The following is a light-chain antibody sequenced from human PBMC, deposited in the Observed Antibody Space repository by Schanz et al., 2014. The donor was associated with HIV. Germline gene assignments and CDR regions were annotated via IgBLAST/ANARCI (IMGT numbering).Light chain of an antibody. CDR1: SSDVGGYNY. J-gene: IGLJ3*02. CDR2: DVR. Sequence: QSALTQPASVSGSPGQSVTISCTGTSSDVGGYNYVAWYQQHPGKAPKLLIYDVRNRPSGVSIRFSGSKSGNTATLTISGLQAEDEADYHCSSFTSSNTWVFGGGTKLTVL. CDR3: SSFTSSNTWV. V-gene: IGLV2-14*03.